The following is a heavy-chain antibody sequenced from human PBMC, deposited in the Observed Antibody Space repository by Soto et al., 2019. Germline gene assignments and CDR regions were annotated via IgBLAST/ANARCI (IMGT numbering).Heavy chain of an antibody. CDR1: GFTFSSYA. Sequence: EVQLVESGGGLVQPGGSLRLSCEASGFTFSSYAMHWVRQAPGKGLEYVSAISSNGGSTYYTNSVKGRFTIFRDNSKNTLYLQMGSLRAEDMAVYYCARVVSQYQLLDYFDYWGQGTLVTVSS. CDR3: ARVVSQYQLLDYFDY. CDR2: ISSNGGST. V-gene: IGHV3-64*01. J-gene: IGHJ4*02. D-gene: IGHD2-2*01.